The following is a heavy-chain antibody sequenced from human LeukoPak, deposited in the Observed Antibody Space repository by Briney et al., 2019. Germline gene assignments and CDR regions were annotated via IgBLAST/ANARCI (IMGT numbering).Heavy chain of an antibody. CDR3: ARGRARMGALDY. CDR2: INPSGGST. J-gene: IGHJ4*02. Sequence: ASGKVSCKASGYTYTTYYIHWVRQAPGQGLEWRGIINPSGGSTNYAQKFQGRVTMTRETYTSTVYMELSSLRSEDTAVYYCARGRARMGALDYWGQGTLVTVSS. V-gene: IGHV1-46*01. CDR1: GYTYTTYY. D-gene: IGHD1-26*01.